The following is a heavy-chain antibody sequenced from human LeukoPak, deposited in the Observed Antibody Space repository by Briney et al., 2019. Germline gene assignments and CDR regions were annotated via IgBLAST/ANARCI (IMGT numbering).Heavy chain of an antibody. CDR3: ARQKTGIDP. D-gene: IGHD7-27*01. CDR1: GGSISSSSYY. Sequence: PSETLSLTCTVSGGSISSSSYYWGWIRQPPGKGLEWIGSIYYSGSTNYNPSLKSRVTISVDTSKNQFSLKLGSVTAADTAVYYCARQKTGIDPWGQGTLVTVSS. CDR2: IYYSGST. V-gene: IGHV4-39*01. J-gene: IGHJ5*02.